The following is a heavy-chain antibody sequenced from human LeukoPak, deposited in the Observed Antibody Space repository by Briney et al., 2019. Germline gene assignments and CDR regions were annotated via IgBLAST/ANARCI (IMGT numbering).Heavy chain of an antibody. CDR2: ISGSGGNT. V-gene: IGHV3-23*01. Sequence: GGSLRLSCAASGFTFSTYGMSWVRQAPGKGLEWVSAISGSGGNTHYADPVKGRFTISRDNSKNTLYLQMNSLRAEDTAVYYCAKPRPSYSSSWYDHWGQGTLVTASS. CDR1: GFTFSTYG. J-gene: IGHJ5*02. CDR3: AKPRPSYSSSWYDH. D-gene: IGHD6-13*01.